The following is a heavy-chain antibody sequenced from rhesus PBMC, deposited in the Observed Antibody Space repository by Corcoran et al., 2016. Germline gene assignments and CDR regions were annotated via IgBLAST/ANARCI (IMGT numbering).Heavy chain of an antibody. D-gene: IGHD1-26*01. V-gene: IGHV4-127*01. CDR2: IGG. CDR3: ASGLNYGAPNFGLDS. Sequence: QVQLKESGPGLVKPSETLSPTCTVSGDSIICGDAWSWLRQPPGTGLEWIGYIGGYYNPSLKSRVTISKDTSKNQFSLNLTSVTAADTAVYYCASGLNYGAPNFGLDSWGQGVVVTVSS. CDR1: GDSIICGDA. J-gene: IGHJ6*01.